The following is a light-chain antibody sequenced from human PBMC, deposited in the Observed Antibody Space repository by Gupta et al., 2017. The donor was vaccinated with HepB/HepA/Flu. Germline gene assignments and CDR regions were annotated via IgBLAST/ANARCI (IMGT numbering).Light chain of an antibody. J-gene: IGKJ1*01. Sequence: DIVMTQSPNSLAVSPGWRATLHRQTSQTILYNSKNKNYLAWYQQRPGQPPKLLISWASTRESGVPDRFSGGGSGTDFTLTISSLQAEDVAVYYCQQYYRDPWTFGQGTKVEIK. CDR2: WAS. V-gene: IGKV4-1*01. CDR3: QQYYRDPWT. CDR1: QTILYNSKNKNY.